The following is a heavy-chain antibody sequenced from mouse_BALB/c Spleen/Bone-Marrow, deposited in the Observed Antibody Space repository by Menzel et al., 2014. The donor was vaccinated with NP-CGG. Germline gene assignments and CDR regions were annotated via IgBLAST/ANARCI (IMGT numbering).Heavy chain of an antibody. CDR3: ARKYGGY. Sequence: VKLVESGAELVRPGSSVKISCKASGYPFSSHWMSWVKQRPGQGLEWIGQIYPGDGETNYNGKFKGNATLTADKSSSTAYMQLISLTSEDSAVYFCARKYGGYWGQGTTLTVSS. J-gene: IGHJ2*01. CDR2: IYPGDGET. V-gene: IGHV1-80*01. D-gene: IGHD2-10*02. CDR1: GYPFSSHW.